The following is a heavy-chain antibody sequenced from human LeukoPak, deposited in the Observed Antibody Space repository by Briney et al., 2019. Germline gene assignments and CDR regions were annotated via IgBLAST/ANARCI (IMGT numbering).Heavy chain of an antibody. Sequence: ASVKVSCKVSGYTFTSYYMHWVRQAPGQGLEWMGIINPSGGSTSYAQKFQGRVTMTRDTSTSTVYMELSSLRSEDTAVYYCARDGPMTYGSGKRGKIDYWGQGTLVTVSS. CDR1: GYTFTSYY. CDR3: ARDGPMTYGSGKRGKIDY. V-gene: IGHV1-46*01. CDR2: INPSGGST. J-gene: IGHJ4*02. D-gene: IGHD3-10*01.